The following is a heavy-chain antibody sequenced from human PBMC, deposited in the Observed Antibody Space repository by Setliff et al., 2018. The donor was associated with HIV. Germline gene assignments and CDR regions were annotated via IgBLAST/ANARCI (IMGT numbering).Heavy chain of an antibody. J-gene: IGHJ4*02. CDR2: INYSGNT. CDR3: AGGGEIYYPIAFDS. Sequence: PSETLSLTCAVYGGSFSVNYWSWIRQPPGKGLEWIGEINYSGNTNYNPSLKSRVTISIDTSKNQFSLKLSPVTAADTAVYFCAGGGEIYYPIAFDSWGQGTVVTV. CDR1: GGSFSVNY. V-gene: IGHV4-34*01. D-gene: IGHD3-22*01.